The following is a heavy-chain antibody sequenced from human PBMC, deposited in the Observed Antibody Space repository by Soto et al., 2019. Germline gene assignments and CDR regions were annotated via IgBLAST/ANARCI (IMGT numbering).Heavy chain of an antibody. D-gene: IGHD1-1*01. Sequence: EVPLVESGGGLVKPGGSLRLSCAASGFTFSSYSMNWVRQAPGKGLEWVSSISSSSSYIYYADSVKGRFTISRDNAKNSLYLQMNSLRAEDTAVYYCARDLTGTTYYYGMDVWGQGTTVTVSS. CDR3: ARDLTGTTYYYGMDV. J-gene: IGHJ6*02. CDR2: ISSSSSYI. V-gene: IGHV3-21*01. CDR1: GFTFSSYS.